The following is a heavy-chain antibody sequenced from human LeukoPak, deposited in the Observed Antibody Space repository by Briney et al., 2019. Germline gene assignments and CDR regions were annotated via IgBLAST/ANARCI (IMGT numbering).Heavy chain of an antibody. J-gene: IGHJ6*02. V-gene: IGHV1-18*01. CDR2: ISAYNGNT. CDR3: ARVSSGSGSFYYYGMDV. Sequence: GASVKVSCKASGYTFTSYGISWVRQAPGQGLEWMGWISAYNGNTNYAQKLQGRVTMTTDTSTSTAYMELRSLRSDDTAVYYCARVSSGSGSFYYYGMDVWGQGTTATVSS. D-gene: IGHD3-10*01. CDR1: GYTFTSYG.